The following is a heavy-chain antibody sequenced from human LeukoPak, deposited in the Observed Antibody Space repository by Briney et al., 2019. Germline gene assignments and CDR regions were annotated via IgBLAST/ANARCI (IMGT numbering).Heavy chain of an antibody. CDR2: IYYSGST. V-gene: IGHV4-59*08. CDR3: ARSDIVVVVAATWAFDI. CDR1: GGSISSYY. J-gene: IGHJ3*02. D-gene: IGHD2-15*01. Sequence: SETLSLTCTVSGGSISSYYWSWIRQPPGKGLEWIGYIYYSGSTNYNPSLKSRVTISVDTSKNQFSLKLSSVTAADTAVYYCARSDIVVVVAATWAFDIWGQGTMVTVSS.